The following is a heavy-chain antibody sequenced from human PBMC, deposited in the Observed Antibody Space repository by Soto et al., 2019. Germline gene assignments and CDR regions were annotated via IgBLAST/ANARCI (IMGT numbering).Heavy chain of an antibody. CDR3: ARGLSTNYERLHVFDV. J-gene: IGHJ3*01. D-gene: IGHD2-8*01. CDR1: GGSITGHF. Sequence: QVQLRESGPGLVKPSETLSLNCDVSGGSITGHFWSWIRRPPGKGLEWIGSGHSTVSALSNPSLKRRVTRSLDTSKNFLSLRLTSVTAADSRVYYCARGLSTNYERLHVFDVLGHGTVVSVSS. V-gene: IGHV4-59*11. CDR2: GHSTVSA.